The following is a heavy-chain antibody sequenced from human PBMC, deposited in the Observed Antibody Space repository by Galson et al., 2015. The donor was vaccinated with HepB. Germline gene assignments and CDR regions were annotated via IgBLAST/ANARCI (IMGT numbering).Heavy chain of an antibody. J-gene: IGHJ4*02. CDR3: ARDRGRRWLQLLFDY. CDR2: IIPIFGTA. Sequence: SVKVSCKASGGTFSSYAISWVRQAPGQGLEWMGGIIPIFGTANYAQKFQGRVTITADESTSTAYMELSSLRSEDTAVYYCARDRGRRWLQLLFDYWGQGTLVTVSS. V-gene: IGHV1-69*13. D-gene: IGHD5-24*01. CDR1: GGTFSSYA.